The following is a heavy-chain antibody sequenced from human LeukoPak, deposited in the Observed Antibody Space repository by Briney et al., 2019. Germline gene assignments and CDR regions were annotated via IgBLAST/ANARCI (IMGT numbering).Heavy chain of an antibody. D-gene: IGHD2-2*01. Sequence: ASVKVSCKTSGYTFSSFGISWVRQAPGQGLEWMGWISGYNGDTNYEQKLQDRVTMTTDTSTSTAYMELRSLRSDDTAVYYCAGGLNTRLSDYWGQGTLVTVSS. CDR2: ISGYNGDT. J-gene: IGHJ4*02. CDR1: GYTFSSFG. CDR3: AGGLNTRLSDY. V-gene: IGHV1-18*01.